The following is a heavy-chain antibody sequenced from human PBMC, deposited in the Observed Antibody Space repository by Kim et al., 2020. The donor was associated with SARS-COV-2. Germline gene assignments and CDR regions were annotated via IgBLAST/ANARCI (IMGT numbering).Heavy chain of an antibody. CDR1: GDFIKTYY. D-gene: IGHD5-12*01. CDR3: ATQGMATPFDY. J-gene: IGHJ4*02. V-gene: IGHV4-59*08. CDR2: IYYSGTT. Sequence: SETLSLTCTVSGDFIKTYYWSWIRQPPGKGLEWIGYIYYSGTTNYNPSLKSRVTISVDTSKKQFSLKLSSVTAADTAVYYCATQGMATPFDYWGQGTLVT.